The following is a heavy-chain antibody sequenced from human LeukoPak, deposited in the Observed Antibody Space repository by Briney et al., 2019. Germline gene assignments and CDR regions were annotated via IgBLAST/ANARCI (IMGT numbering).Heavy chain of an antibody. J-gene: IGHJ4*02. CDR1: GFIFSDYG. CDR3: ARWGGTRQYYFDY. D-gene: IGHD1-1*01. CDR2: TRFDGSIK. V-gene: IGHV3-33*01. Sequence: PGRSLRLSCPVSGFIFSDYGFHWVRQAPGKGLEWVAVTRFDGSIKQYADSVKGRFTISRDDSKNTLYLQMNFLKSEDTAVYYCARWGGTRQYYFDYWGQGTLVTVSS.